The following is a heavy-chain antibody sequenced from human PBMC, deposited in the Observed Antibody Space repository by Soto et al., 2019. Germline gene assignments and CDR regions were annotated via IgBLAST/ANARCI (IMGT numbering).Heavy chain of an antibody. Sequence: SETLSLTCTVSGGSISSYYWSWIRQPPGKGLEWIGYIYYSGSTNYNPSLKSRVTISVDTSKNQFSLKLSSVTAADTAVYYCAVDQGRYYGMDVWGQGTTVTVS. D-gene: IGHD2-2*01. CDR2: IYYSGST. J-gene: IGHJ6*02. CDR3: AVDQGRYYGMDV. V-gene: IGHV4-59*01. CDR1: GGSISSYY.